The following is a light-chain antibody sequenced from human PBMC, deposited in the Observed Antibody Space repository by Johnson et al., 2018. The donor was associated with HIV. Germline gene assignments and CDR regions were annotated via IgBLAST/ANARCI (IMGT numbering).Light chain of an antibody. J-gene: IGLJ1*01. V-gene: IGLV1-51*01. Sequence: HSVLTQPPSVSAAPGEKVNISCSGSSSNIENDYVSWYQQLPGTAPKLLIYDNNKRPSGIPDRFSGSKSGTSATLGITGLQTGDEGDYFCGAWDSTLNAYVFGTGTKGTVL. CDR2: DNN. CDR1: SSNIENDY. CDR3: GAWDSTLNAYV.